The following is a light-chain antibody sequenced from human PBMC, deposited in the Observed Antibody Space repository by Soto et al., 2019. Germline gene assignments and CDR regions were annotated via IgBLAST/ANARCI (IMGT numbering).Light chain of an antibody. J-gene: IGLJ2*01. CDR3: SSYAGRNNLV. Sequence: QAVVTQPPSASGSPGQSVTISCTGTSSDVGGYNSVSWYQQHPGKAPKLMIYEVTKRPSGVPDRFSGSKSGNTASLTVSGLQAEDEADYYCSSYAGRNNLVFGGGTKLTVL. CDR2: EVT. V-gene: IGLV2-8*01. CDR1: SSDVGGYNS.